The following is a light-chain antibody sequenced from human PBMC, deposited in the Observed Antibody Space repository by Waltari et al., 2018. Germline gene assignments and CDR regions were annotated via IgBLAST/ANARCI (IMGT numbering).Light chain of an antibody. Sequence: EVVLTQSPATLSLSPGERATPYCRVSQSSGTSVAWYQQKPGQAPRLLIVDASNRAAGIPGMFSGRESVTDFTLTITNLVPEDFAVYYSQQRSIWPPLAFGGGTHVDVK. CDR2: DAS. CDR1: QSSGTS. J-gene: IGKJ4*01. V-gene: IGKV3-11*01. CDR3: QQRSIWPPLA.